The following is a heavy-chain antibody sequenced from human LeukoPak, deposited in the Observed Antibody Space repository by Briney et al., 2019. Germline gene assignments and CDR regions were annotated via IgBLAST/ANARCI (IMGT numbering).Heavy chain of an antibody. CDR2: ISSSGSTI. J-gene: IGHJ4*02. V-gene: IGHV3-48*04. D-gene: IGHD1-7*01. CDR1: GFTFSSYS. Sequence: GGSLRLSCAASGFTFSSYSMNWVRQAPGKGLEWVSYISSSGSTIYYADSVKGRFTISRDNAKNSLYLQMNSLRAEDTAVYYCAKDAPPITGTTYFDYWGQGTLVTVSS. CDR3: AKDAPPITGTTYFDY.